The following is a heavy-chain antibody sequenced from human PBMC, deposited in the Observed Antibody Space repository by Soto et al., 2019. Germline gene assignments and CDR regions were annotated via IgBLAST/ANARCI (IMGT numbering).Heavy chain of an antibody. CDR2: TSYTGTT. Sequence: SETLSLTCFVSFVSVTSYHCGWIRQFPLKGLEGIAYTSYTGTTNYNPSLQSRVTISLDTSKNQLPLKLTSMTAAETAVYYCARDMHAGFALYCDPWGQGTMVTVSS. J-gene: IGHJ5*02. V-gene: IGHV4-59*02. CDR3: ARDMHAGFALYCDP. CDR1: FVSVTSYH. D-gene: IGHD1-26*01.